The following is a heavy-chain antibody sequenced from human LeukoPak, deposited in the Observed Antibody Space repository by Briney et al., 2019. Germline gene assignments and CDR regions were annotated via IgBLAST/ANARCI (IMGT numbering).Heavy chain of an antibody. CDR3: ARGVAATFGWFDP. CDR1: GYTFTSYY. D-gene: IGHD2-15*01. V-gene: IGHV1-46*01. J-gene: IGHJ5*02. Sequence: ASVKVSCKASGYTFTSYYMYWVRQAPGQGLEWMGIINPSGGSTRYAQKFQGRVTMTRDMSTSTVYMELSSLRSEDTAVYYCARGVAATFGWFDPWGQGTLVTVSS. CDR2: INPSGGST.